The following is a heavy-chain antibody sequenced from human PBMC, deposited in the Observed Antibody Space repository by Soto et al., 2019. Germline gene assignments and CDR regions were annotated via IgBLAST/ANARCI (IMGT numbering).Heavy chain of an antibody. D-gene: IGHD2-21*02. V-gene: IGHV1-18*01. Sequence: ASVKVSCKASGYSFTSYGISWVRQAPEQGLEWMGWSSAYNSNTNYAQKLQGRVTMTTDTSTSTAYMELRSLRSDDTAVYYCARDPSAYCGGDCYSRLGYYYYGMDVWGQGTTVTVSS. CDR2: SSAYNSNT. J-gene: IGHJ6*02. CDR1: GYSFTSYG. CDR3: ARDPSAYCGGDCYSRLGYYYYGMDV.